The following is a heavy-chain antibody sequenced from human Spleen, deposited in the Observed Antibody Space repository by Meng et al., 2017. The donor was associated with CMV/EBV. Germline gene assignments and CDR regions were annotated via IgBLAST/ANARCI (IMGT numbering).Heavy chain of an antibody. D-gene: IGHD5-24*01. V-gene: IGHV4-39*07. J-gene: IGHJ4*02. CDR1: GGSISSSSYY. CDR3: ARRLGDGYSLDY. CDR2: IYYSGST. Sequence: GSLRLSCTVSGGSISSSSYYWGWIRQPPGKGLEWIGSIYYSGSTYYNPSLKSRVTISVDTSKNQFSLKLSSVTAADTAVYYCARRLGDGYSLDYWGQGTLVTVSS.